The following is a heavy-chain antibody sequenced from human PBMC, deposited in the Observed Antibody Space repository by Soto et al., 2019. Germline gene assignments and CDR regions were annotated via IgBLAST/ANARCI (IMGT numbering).Heavy chain of an antibody. CDR2: ISYDGSNK. Sequence: PGGSLRLSCAASGFTFSSYAMHWVRQAPGKGLEWVAVISYDGSNKYYADSVKGRSTISRDNSKNTLYLQMNSLRAEDTAVYYCARGYCSGGSCKGAYYYYGMDVWGQGTTVTVSS. D-gene: IGHD2-15*01. CDR3: ARGYCSGGSCKGAYYYYGMDV. CDR1: GFTFSSYA. V-gene: IGHV3-30-3*01. J-gene: IGHJ6*02.